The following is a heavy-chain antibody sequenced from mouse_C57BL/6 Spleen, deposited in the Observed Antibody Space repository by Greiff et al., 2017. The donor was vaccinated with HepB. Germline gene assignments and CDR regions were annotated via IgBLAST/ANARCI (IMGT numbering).Heavy chain of an antibody. Sequence: EVKLVESGGDLVKPGGSLKLSCAASGFTFSSYGMSWVRQTPDKRLEWVATISSGGSYTYYPDRVKGRFTISRYNAKNTLYLQLCSLKSEDTAMYYCARLYYYGSNPWYFDVWGTGTTVTVSS. CDR3: ARLYYYGSNPWYFDV. CDR2: ISSGGSYT. D-gene: IGHD1-1*01. V-gene: IGHV5-6*02. CDR1: GFTFSSYG. J-gene: IGHJ1*03.